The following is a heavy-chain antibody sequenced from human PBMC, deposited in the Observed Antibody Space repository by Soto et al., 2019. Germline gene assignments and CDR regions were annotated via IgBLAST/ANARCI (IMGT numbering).Heavy chain of an antibody. D-gene: IGHD5-18*01. V-gene: IGHV3-23*01. CDR2: ISGSGGST. CDR1: GFTFSSFA. J-gene: IGHJ4*02. CDR3: ARGLPAGKGSPTDF. Sequence: SLTLSCAASGFTFSSFAMSWVRQAPGKGLDWVSAISGSGGSTYSADSVKGRSTISRDNSKNTLYLQMSSLRAEDTAVYYCARGLPAGKGSPTDFWGQGSLVTVSS.